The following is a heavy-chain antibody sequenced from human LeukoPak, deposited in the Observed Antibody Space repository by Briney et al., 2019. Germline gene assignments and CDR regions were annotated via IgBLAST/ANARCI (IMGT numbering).Heavy chain of an antibody. CDR1: GFTFDDYA. CDR3: GGDGYNYAAFDI. Sequence: GGSLRLSCAASGFTFDDYAMPWVRQAPGKGLEWVSGISWNSGSIGYADSVKGRFTTSRDNAKNSLYLQMNSLRAEDTALYYCGGDGYNYAAFDIWGQGTMVTVSS. D-gene: IGHD5-12*01. CDR2: ISWNSGSI. V-gene: IGHV3-9*01. J-gene: IGHJ3*02.